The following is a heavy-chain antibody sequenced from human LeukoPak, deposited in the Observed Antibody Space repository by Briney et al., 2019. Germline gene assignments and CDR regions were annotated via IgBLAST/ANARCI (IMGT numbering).Heavy chain of an antibody. CDR2: IYYSGTT. Sequence: SETLSLTCAVSGGSISSGSYYWGWIRQPPGKGLEWIGSIYYSGTTYYNPSLKSRVIISVDPSKSQFSLKLNSVTAADTAVYYCARTGSLGSRPLPWGQGTQVTVSS. CDR3: ARTGSLGSRPLP. CDR1: GGSISSGSYY. V-gene: IGHV4-39*01. D-gene: IGHD3-10*01. J-gene: IGHJ5*02.